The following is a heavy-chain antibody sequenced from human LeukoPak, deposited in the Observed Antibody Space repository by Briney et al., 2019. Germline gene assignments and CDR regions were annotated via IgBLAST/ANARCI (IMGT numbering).Heavy chain of an antibody. J-gene: IGHJ4*02. Sequence: SVKVSCKASGGTFSSYAISWVRQAPGQGLEWMRRIIPILGIANYAQKFQGRVTITADKSTSTAYMDLRSLTSDDTAIYFCVRDERRLAAGTEHYFDYWGQGTLVTVSS. CDR1: GGTFSSYA. D-gene: IGHD6-13*01. CDR2: IIPILGIA. CDR3: VRDERRLAAGTEHYFDY. V-gene: IGHV1-69*04.